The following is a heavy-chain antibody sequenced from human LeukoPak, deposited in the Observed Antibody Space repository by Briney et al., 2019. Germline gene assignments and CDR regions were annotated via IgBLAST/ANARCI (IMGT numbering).Heavy chain of an antibody. CDR3: ARLVGAVAGSLGAY. V-gene: IGHV5-51*01. D-gene: IGHD6-19*01. CDR1: GYSFPSYG. Sequence: GESLKISCQGSGYSFPSYGFSWWGRRPGKGREGWGTIYPGDSDTKYSPPFQGQVTISADKSINTAYLQWSSLKASDTAMYYCARLVGAVAGSLGAYWGQGTLVTASS. CDR2: IYPGDSDT. J-gene: IGHJ4*02.